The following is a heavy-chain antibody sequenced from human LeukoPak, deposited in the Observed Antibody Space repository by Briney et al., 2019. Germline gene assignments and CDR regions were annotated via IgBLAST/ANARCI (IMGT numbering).Heavy chain of an antibody. CDR1: GYTFTGHY. J-gene: IGHJ4*02. D-gene: IGHD3-22*01. CDR2: INPNSGGT. V-gene: IGHV1-2*06. CDR3: ARVVYYYDSSGYEY. Sequence: SVKVSCKASGYTFTGHYMHWVRQAPGQGLEWMGRINPNSGGTNYAQKFQGRVTMTRDTSISTAYMELSRLRSDDTAVYYCARVVYYYDSSGYEYWGQGTLVTVSS.